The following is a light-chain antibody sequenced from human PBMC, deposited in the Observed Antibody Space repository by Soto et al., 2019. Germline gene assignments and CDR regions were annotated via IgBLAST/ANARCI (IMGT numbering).Light chain of an antibody. CDR1: QSVSSSY. CDR3: QQYGSSPQT. Sequence: EIVLTQSPGTLSLSPGERVTLSCRASQSVSSSYLAWYQQKPRQAPRLLIYGASSRATGIPDRFSGSGSGTDFTLTISRLEPEDFAVYYCQQYGSSPQTFGQGTKLEIK. J-gene: IGKJ2*01. CDR2: GAS. V-gene: IGKV3-20*01.